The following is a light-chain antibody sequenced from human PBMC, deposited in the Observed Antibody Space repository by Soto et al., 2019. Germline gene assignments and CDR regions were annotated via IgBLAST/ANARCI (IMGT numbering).Light chain of an antibody. V-gene: IGKV1-5*03. CDR1: QSVSSW. J-gene: IGKJ4*01. CDR3: QQSTTYPLT. CDR2: QAS. Sequence: DIQMTQSPSTLSASVGDRVTITCRASQSVSSWLAWYQQKPGKAPKLLVYQASSLASGVPSRLGGSGSGTDFTLTISSLQPDDFANYFYQQSTTYPLTFGGGTKVEIK.